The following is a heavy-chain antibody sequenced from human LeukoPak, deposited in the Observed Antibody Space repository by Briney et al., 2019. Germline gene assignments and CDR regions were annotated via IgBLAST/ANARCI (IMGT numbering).Heavy chain of an antibody. CDR3: GRDDWGFGRFDY. V-gene: IGHV1-2*02. CDR1: GYTFTAYY. D-gene: IGHD7-27*01. J-gene: IGHJ4*02. CDR2: IYLNSGAQ. Sequence: ASVKVSCKASGYTFTAYYIHWVRQTPGRGVEWMGWIYLNSGAQNNPQTFRGRATLTTETSITTASIERSRRNSRDPACYFFGRDDWGFGRFDYWGERTLVTVSS.